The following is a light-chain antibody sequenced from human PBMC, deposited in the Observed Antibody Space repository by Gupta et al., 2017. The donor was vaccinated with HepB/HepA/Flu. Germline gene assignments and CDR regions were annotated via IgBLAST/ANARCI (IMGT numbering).Light chain of an antibody. Sequence: SYVLTQPPSVSVAPGKTATITCGENNIGSKSVHWYQQKPGQAPVLVVYDDRDRPLGIPERFSGSNSGNTATLTISRVEDGDEADYYCQVWDGDSDHYVFGTGTKVTVL. CDR1: NIGSKS. J-gene: IGLJ1*01. V-gene: IGLV3-21*03. CDR3: QVWDGDSDHYV. CDR2: DDR.